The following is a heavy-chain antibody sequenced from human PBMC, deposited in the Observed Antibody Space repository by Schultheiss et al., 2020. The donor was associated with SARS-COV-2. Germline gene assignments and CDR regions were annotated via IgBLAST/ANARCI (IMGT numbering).Heavy chain of an antibody. D-gene: IGHD2-15*01. CDR2: IYYSGST. CDR3: ARGRYCSGGSCQYYGMDV. J-gene: IGHJ6*02. V-gene: IGHV4-61*08. CDR1: GGSISSGGYY. Sequence: SETLSLTCTVSGGSISSGGYYWSWIRQHPGKGLEWIGYIYYSGSTNYNPSLKSRVTMSVDTSKNQFSLKLSSVTAADTAVYYCARGRYCSGGSCQYYGMDVWGQGTTVTVSS.